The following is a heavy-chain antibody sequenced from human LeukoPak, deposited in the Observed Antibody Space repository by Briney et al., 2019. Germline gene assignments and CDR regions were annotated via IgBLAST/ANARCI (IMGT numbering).Heavy chain of an antibody. CDR1: GGSISSGDYY. D-gene: IGHD3-10*01. Sequence: SETLSLTCTVSGGSISSGDYYWSWIRQPPGKGLEWIGYIYCSGSTYYNPSLKSRLTVSVDTSKNQFSLKLSSVTAADTAVYYCARAEYYGSGFFDPWGQGTLVTVSS. CDR2: IYCSGST. V-gene: IGHV4-30-4*01. CDR3: ARAEYYGSGFFDP. J-gene: IGHJ5*02.